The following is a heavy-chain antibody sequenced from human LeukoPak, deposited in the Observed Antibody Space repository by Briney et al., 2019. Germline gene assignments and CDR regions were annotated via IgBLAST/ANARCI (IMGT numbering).Heavy chain of an antibody. CDR2: IWYDGSNK. V-gene: IGHV3-33*01. Sequence: PGGSLRLSCAASGFTFSNYGMHWARQAPGKGLEWVALIWYDGSNKYYADSVRGRFTISRDNSKNTLYLQMKSLRVEDTAVYYCARAGVGAIYYFDYWAQGTLVTVSS. CDR1: GFTFSNYG. D-gene: IGHD1-26*01. CDR3: ARAGVGAIYYFDY. J-gene: IGHJ4*02.